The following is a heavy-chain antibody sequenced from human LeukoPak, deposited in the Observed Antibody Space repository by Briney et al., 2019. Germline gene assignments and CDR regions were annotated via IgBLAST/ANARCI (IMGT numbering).Heavy chain of an antibody. Sequence: GGSLRLSCAASGFTFKNYAMSWVRQAPGKGLEWVSAISGSDAGTYYADSVKGRFTISRDNAKNSLYLQMNSLRAEDTAVYYCAELGITMIGGVWGKGTTVTISS. V-gene: IGHV3-23*01. CDR3: AELGITMIGGV. J-gene: IGHJ6*04. CDR2: ISGSDAGT. D-gene: IGHD3-10*02. CDR1: GFTFKNYA.